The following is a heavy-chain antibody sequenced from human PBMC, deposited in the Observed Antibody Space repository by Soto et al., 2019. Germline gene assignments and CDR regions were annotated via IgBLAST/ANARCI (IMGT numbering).Heavy chain of an antibody. CDR2: FDPEDGET. J-gene: IGHJ3*02. Sequence: SVKVSCKVSGYTLTELSMHWVRQAPGKGLEWMGGFDPEDGETIYAQKFQGRVTMTEDTSTDTAYMELSSLRSEDTAVYYCATDLAMGPAFDIWGQGTMVTVSS. CDR3: ATDLAMGPAFDI. D-gene: IGHD2-2*01. CDR1: GYTLTELS. V-gene: IGHV1-24*01.